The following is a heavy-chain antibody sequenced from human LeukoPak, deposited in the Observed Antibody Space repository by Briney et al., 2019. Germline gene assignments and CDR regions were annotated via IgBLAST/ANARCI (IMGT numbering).Heavy chain of an antibody. CDR3: AKTMGSIFSPFDD. CDR2: IGGSGGST. CDR1: GFTFDDYA. Sequence: GRSLRLSCAASGFTFDDYAMHWVRQAPGKGLEWVSGIGGSGGSTYYADSVKGRFTISRDNSKNTLYLQMNSLRAEDTAVYYCAKTMGSIFSPFDDWGQGTLVTVSS. J-gene: IGHJ4*02. D-gene: IGHD3-3*01. V-gene: IGHV3-23*01.